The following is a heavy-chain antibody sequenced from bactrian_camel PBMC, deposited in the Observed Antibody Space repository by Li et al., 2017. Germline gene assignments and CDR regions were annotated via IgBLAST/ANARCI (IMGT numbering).Heavy chain of an antibody. D-gene: IGHD6*01. CDR2: IEGTGST. J-gene: IGHJ4*01. V-gene: IGHV3S53*01. Sequence: HVQLVESGGGSVQTGGSLRLSCQGASSRFCVAWFRQAPGKEREGVATIEGTGSTSYADSVKGRFTISIDNRKNLAYLQVNSLKSEDTARYHCATKYEARGPRSPSP. CDR1: SSRFCV.